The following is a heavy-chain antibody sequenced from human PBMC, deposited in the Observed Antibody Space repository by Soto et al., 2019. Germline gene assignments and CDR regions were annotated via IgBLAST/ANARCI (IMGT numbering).Heavy chain of an antibody. CDR2: IIPTFGTA. J-gene: IGHJ4*02. Sequence: QVQLVQSGAEVKKPGSSVRVSCKASGGTFSSNAISWVRQAPGQGLEWMGAIIPTFGTANYAQNFQGRVTITADESTRTAYMELSSLRFEDTAVYYWARDAPSTNSVYWGQGTLVTVSS. CDR1: GGTFSSNA. D-gene: IGHD6-13*01. V-gene: IGHV1-69*01. CDR3: ARDAPSTNSVY.